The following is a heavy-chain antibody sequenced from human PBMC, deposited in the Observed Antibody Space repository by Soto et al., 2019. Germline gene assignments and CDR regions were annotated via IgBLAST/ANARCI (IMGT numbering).Heavy chain of an antibody. CDR2: IYPGDSDT. CDR3: ARRGAPQMSSSPYYYYGMDV. CDR1: GYSFTSYW. Sequence: PGESLKISCKGSGYSFTSYWIGWVRQMPGKGLEWMGIIYPGDSDTRYSPSFQGQVTISADKSISTAYLQWSSLKASDTAMYYCARRGAPQMSSSPYYYYGMDVWGQGTTVT. J-gene: IGHJ6*02. V-gene: IGHV5-51*01. D-gene: IGHD1-26*01.